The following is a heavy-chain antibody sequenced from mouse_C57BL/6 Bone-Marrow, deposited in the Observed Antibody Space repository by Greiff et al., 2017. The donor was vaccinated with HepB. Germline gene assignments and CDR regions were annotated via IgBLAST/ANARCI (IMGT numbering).Heavy chain of an antibody. V-gene: IGHV5-15*01. D-gene: IGHD1-1*01. CDR2: ISNLAYSI. CDR3: ARRYYYGSSTYYAMDY. J-gene: IGHJ4*01. CDR1: GFTFSDYG. Sequence: EVKLMESGGGLVQPGGSLKLSCAAFGFTFSDYGMAWVRQAPRKGPEWVAFISNLAYSIYYADTVTGRFTISRENAKNTLYLEMSSLRSEDTAMYYCARRYYYGSSTYYAMDYWGQGTSVTVSS.